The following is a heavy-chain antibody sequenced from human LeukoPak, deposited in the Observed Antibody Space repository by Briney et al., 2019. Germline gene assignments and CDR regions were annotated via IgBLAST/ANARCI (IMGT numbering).Heavy chain of an antibody. D-gene: IGHD3-3*01. Sequence: PSETLSLTCAVYGGSFSGYYWSWIRQPPGKGLEWIGEINHSGSTNYNPSLKSRVTISVDTSKNQFSLKLSSVTAADTAVYYCARGFYDFWSGYYPRGTKTFDYWGQGTLVTVSS. CDR3: ARGFYDFWSGYYPRGTKTFDY. CDR1: GGSFSGYY. V-gene: IGHV4-34*01. J-gene: IGHJ4*02. CDR2: INHSGST.